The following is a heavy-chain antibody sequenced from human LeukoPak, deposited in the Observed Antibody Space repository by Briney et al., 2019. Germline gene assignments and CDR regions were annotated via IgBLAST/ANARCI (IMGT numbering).Heavy chain of an antibody. D-gene: IGHD5-18*01. J-gene: IGHJ4*02. V-gene: IGHV1-2*02. Sequence: ASVKVSCKASGYTFTGYYMHWVRQAPGQGLEWMGWINPNSGDTNYAQKFQGRVTMTRDTSISTAYMELSRLRSDDTAVYYCARVSGDDVDTAMVDFDYWGQGTLVTVSS. CDR1: GYTFTGYY. CDR2: INPNSGDT. CDR3: ARVSGDDVDTAMVDFDY.